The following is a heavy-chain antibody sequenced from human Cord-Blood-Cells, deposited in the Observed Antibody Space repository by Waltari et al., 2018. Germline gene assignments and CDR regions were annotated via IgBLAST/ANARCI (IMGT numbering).Heavy chain of an antibody. D-gene: IGHD1-26*01. CDR2: IKSKTDGGTT. CDR1: GFTFSNAW. J-gene: IGHJ4*02. Sequence: EVQLVESGGGLVKPVGSLGLSRAASGFTFSNAWMSWVRQAPGKGLEWVGRIKSKTDGGTTDYAAPVKGRFTISRDDSKNTLYLQMNSLKTEDTAVYYCTTTRYSGSYYYWGQGTLVTVSS. CDR3: TTTRYSGSYYY. V-gene: IGHV3-15*01.